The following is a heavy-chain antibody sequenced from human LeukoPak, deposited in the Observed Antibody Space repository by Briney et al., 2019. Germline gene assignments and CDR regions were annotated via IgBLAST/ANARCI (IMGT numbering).Heavy chain of an antibody. CDR3: TTDVSSPGIAVAGQKGY. D-gene: IGHD6-19*01. CDR2: IKSKTDGGTT. Sequence: GGSLRLSCAASGFTFSNAWMSWVRQAPGKGLEWVGRIKSKTDGGTTDYAAPVKGRFTISRDDSKNTLYLQMNSLKTEDTAVYYCTTDVSSPGIAVAGQKGYWGQGTLVTVSS. CDR1: GFTFSNAW. J-gene: IGHJ4*02. V-gene: IGHV3-15*01.